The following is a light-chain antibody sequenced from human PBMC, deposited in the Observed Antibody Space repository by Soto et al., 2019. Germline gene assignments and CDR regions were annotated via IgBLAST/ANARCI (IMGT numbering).Light chain of an antibody. J-gene: IGKJ2*01. CDR1: QGISNY. Sequence: ATRWTQPPPPFSASTGDRATITCRATQGISNYLAWYQQKPGKAPKLLIYRASVLESGVPSRFIGGGSGTNFSLTISYLQSEDFATYYCQQYNSFPQSFGQGTKLEIK. CDR2: RAS. CDR3: QQYNSFPQS. V-gene: IGKV1-8*01.